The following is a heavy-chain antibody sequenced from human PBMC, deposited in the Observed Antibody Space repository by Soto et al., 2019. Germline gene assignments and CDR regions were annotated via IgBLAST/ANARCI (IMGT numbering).Heavy chain of an antibody. CDR2: IYYSGST. CDR1: GGSISSSSYY. CDR3: ARHPRWLQFYYYYGMDV. V-gene: IGHV4-39*01. J-gene: IGHJ6*02. Sequence: TLSLTCTGSGGSISSSSYYWGWIRQPPGKGLEWIGSIYYSGSTYYNPSLKSRVTISVDTSKNQFSLKLSSVTAADTAVYYCARHPRWLQFYYYYGMDVWGQGTTVTVSS. D-gene: IGHD5-12*01.